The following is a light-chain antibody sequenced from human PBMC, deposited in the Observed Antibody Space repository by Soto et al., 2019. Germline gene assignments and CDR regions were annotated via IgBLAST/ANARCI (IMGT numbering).Light chain of an antibody. Sequence: QSVLTQPPSVSGAPGQRVTISCTGSSSNIGRGYDVHWYQQVPGSAPRLLLSGDNTRPSGVPDRFSGSRSGTSASLAITGLQAEDEADYYCQTFDSSLTISWVFGGGTKLT. V-gene: IGLV1-40*01. J-gene: IGLJ3*02. CDR2: GDN. CDR3: QTFDSSLTISWV. CDR1: SSNIGRGYD.